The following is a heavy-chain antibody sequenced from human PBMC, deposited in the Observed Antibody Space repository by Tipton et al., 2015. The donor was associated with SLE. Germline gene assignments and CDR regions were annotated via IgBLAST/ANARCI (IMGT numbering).Heavy chain of an antibody. J-gene: IGHJ4*02. V-gene: IGHV3-11*04. CDR3: ARRTRVGLNFDH. Sequence: SLRLSCGASGFNFNDYYMTWIRQAPGKGLEWIAYISNVGTTIYYADSVKGRFTISRDNAENSLYLQMNGLRVDDTAVYYCARRTRVGLNFDHWGQGTVVTVSS. D-gene: IGHD1-26*01. CDR1: GFNFNDYY. CDR2: ISNVGTTI.